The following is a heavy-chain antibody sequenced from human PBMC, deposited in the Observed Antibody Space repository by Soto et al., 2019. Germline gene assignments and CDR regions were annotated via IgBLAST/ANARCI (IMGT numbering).Heavy chain of an antibody. J-gene: IGHJ5*02. CDR2: INAGNGNT. CDR3: ARDDYDFWSGYYTYNWFDP. Sequence: ASVKVSCKASGYTFTSYAMHWVRQAPGQRLEWMGWINAGNGNTKYSQKFQGRVTITRDTSASTAYMELSSLRSEDTAVYYCARDDYDFWSGYYTYNWFDPWGQGXLVTVYS. CDR1: GYTFTSYA. V-gene: IGHV1-3*01. D-gene: IGHD3-3*01.